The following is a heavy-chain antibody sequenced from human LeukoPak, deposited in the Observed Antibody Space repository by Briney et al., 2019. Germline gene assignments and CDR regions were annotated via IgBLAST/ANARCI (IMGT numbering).Heavy chain of an antibody. J-gene: IGHJ4*02. CDR2: INPNSGGT. CDR3: ARAKLFTMMVALQGGVDS. CDR1: GYTFTGYY. Sequence: ASVKVSCKASGYTFTGYYMHWVRQAPGQGLEWMGWINPNSGGTNYAQKFQGRVTMTRDTSISTAYMELSRLRSDDTAAYYCARAKLFTMMVALQGGVDSGGEGPLVTVSS. V-gene: IGHV1-2*02. D-gene: IGHD3-22*01.